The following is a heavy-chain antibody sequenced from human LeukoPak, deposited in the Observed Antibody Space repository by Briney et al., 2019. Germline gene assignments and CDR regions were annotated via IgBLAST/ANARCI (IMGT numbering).Heavy chain of an antibody. J-gene: IGHJ4*02. Sequence: SETLSLTCAVYGGSFSGYYWSWIRQPPGKGLEWIGEINHSGSTNYNPSLKSRVTISVDTSKNQFSLKLSSVTAADTAVYYCAWRIGIEHNVYYFDYWGQGTLVTVSS. CDR1: GGSFSGYY. CDR2: INHSGST. CDR3: AWRIGIEHNVYYFDY. D-gene: IGHD5-18*01. V-gene: IGHV4-34*01.